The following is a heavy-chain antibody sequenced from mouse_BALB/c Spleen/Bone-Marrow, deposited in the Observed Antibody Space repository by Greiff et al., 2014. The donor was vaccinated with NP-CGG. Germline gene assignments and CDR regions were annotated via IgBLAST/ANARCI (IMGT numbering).Heavy chain of an antibody. CDR1: GFTFSSYG. CDR3: ARGGGAYYGNYWFAY. V-gene: IGHV5-6*01. J-gene: IGHJ3*01. CDR2: ISSGGSYT. Sequence: VQLQQPGGDLVKPGGSLKLSCAASGFTFSSYGMSWVRQTPDKRLEWVATISSGGSYTYYPDSVKGRFTISKDNAKNTLYLQMSSLKSGNTTMYYCARGGGAYYGNYWFAYWGQGTLVTVSA. D-gene: IGHD2-10*01.